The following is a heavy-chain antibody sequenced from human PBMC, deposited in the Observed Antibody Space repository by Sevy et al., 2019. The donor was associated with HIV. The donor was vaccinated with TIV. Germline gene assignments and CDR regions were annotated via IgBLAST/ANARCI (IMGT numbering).Heavy chain of an antibody. Sequence: GGSLRLSCATFGLSFEDYGMHWVRQSPEKGLEWVARINYNSGRVGYADSVKGRFTVSRDNAKASLYLQMTSLKPEDAALYYCVKRRITEAAYYYGLDVWGQRTTVTVSS. CDR3: VKRRITEAAYYYGLDV. D-gene: IGHD3-16*01. J-gene: IGHJ6*02. CDR2: INYNSGRV. V-gene: IGHV3-9*01. CDR1: GLSFEDYG.